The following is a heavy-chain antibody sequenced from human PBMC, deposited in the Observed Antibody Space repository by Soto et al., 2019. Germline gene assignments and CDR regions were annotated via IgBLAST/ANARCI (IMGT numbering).Heavy chain of an antibody. CDR1: GGSISSGDYY. J-gene: IGHJ6*02. Sequence: SETLSLTCTVSGGSISSGDYYWSWIRQPPGKGLEWIGYIYYSGSTYYNPSLKSRVTISVDTSKNQFSLKLSSVTAADTAVYYCARDSSGWYNYYGMDVWGQGTTVTSP. D-gene: IGHD6-19*01. CDR3: ARDSSGWYNYYGMDV. CDR2: IYYSGST. V-gene: IGHV4-30-4*01.